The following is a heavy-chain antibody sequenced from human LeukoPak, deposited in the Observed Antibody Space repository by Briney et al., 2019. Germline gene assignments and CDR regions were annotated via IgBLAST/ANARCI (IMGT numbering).Heavy chain of an antibody. Sequence: PSETLSLTCTVSDYSINSGYYWGWIRQPPGKGLEWIGSIHHSGTTYYNRSLKSRITISVDTSKNQFSLKLSSVTAADTAVYYSARDGAESSRNYYFYMDVWGKGTTVTVSS. CDR1: DYSINSGYY. J-gene: IGHJ6*03. CDR2: IHHSGTT. D-gene: IGHD3-10*01. V-gene: IGHV4-38-2*02. CDR3: ARDGAESSRNYYFYMDV.